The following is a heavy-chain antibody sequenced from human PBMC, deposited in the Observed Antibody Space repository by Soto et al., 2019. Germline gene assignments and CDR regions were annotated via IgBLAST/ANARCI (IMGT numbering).Heavy chain of an antibody. CDR1: GGPISSGDYY. V-gene: IGHV4-31*03. J-gene: IGHJ4*02. CDR2: IYYSGST. D-gene: IGHD4-17*01. CDR3: ARSMTTVVTLDY. Sequence: PSETLSLTCTVSGGPISSGDYYWSWIRQHPGKGLEWIGYIYYSGSTYYNPSLKSRVTISVDTSKNQFSLKLSSVTAADTAVYYCARSMTTVVTLDYWGQGTLVTVSS.